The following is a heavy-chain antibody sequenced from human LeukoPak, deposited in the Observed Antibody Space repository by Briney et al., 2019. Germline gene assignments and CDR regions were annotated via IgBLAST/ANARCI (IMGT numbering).Heavy chain of an antibody. CDR2: VHYSGAT. D-gene: IGHD5-24*01. Sequence: XSLTXXXSGXSXXSLYWSWIRQPPGRGLEYIGYVHYSGATNYNPSLKSRVIISMDSSMNQYSLRLNSVTAADTAVYYCARSATIAVFRYGMDVWGLGTTVTVSS. CDR3: ARSATIAVFRYGMDV. J-gene: IGHJ6*02. V-gene: IGHV4-59*11. CDR1: GXSXXSLY.